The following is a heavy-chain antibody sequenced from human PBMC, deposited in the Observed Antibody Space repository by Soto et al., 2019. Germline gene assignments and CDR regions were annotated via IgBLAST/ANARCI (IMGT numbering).Heavy chain of an antibody. CDR1: GFTFSNFA. CDR2: ISGSGGST. D-gene: IGHD2-2*01. V-gene: IGHV3-23*01. J-gene: IGHJ4*02. CDR3: AKGYCSTTTCSFDY. Sequence: LRLSCAASGFTFSNFAMNWVRQAPGRGLEWVSVISGSGGSTYYADSVKGRFTISRDNSRNTLYLQMNSLRAEDTAVYYCAKGYCSTTTCSFDYWGQGTLVTVSS.